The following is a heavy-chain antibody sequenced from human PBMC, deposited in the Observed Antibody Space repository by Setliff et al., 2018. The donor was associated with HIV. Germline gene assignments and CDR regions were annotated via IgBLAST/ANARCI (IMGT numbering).Heavy chain of an antibody. V-gene: IGHV4-30-2*03. Sequence: SQTLSLTCTVSGGSISSGDYFLSWIRQAPGKGLEWIGCIYYSGSTYYNSSLKSRVTMSVDTSKNLFSLRLSSVTAADTAVYYCARHSGRLLDRYAFDIWGQGTMVTVSS. J-gene: IGHJ3*02. CDR3: ARHSGRLLDRYAFDI. CDR1: GGSISSGDYF. D-gene: IGHD1-26*01. CDR2: IYYSGST.